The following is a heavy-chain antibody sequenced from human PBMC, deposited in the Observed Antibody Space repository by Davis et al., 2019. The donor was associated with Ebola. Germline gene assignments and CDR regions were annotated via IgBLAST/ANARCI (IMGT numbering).Heavy chain of an antibody. J-gene: IGHJ4*02. Sequence: SETLSLTCTVSGGSFSAYYWSWIRQPPGKGLEWIGEINHSGSTNYNPSLKSRVTISVDTSKNQFSLKLSSVTAADTAVYYCAILHDRYGDYAYFDYWGQGTLVTVSS. CDR2: INHSGST. V-gene: IGHV4-34*01. D-gene: IGHD4-17*01. CDR3: AILHDRYGDYAYFDY. CDR1: GGSFSAYY.